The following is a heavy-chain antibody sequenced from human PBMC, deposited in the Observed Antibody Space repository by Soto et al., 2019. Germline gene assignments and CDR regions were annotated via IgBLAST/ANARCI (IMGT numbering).Heavy chain of an antibody. CDR2: INAGNGYT. CDR3: ARGSGSSWPFDY. D-gene: IGHD6-13*01. Sequence: QVRLVQSGAEVKKPGASVKVSCKASGYTFTNYAIHWVRQAPGQRLEWMGWINAGNGYTKYSQKFQGRVSITRDTSASTAYMELSSLRSEDTAVYYCARGSGSSWPFDYWCQGTLVTVSS. CDR1: GYTFTNYA. J-gene: IGHJ4*02. V-gene: IGHV1-3*01.